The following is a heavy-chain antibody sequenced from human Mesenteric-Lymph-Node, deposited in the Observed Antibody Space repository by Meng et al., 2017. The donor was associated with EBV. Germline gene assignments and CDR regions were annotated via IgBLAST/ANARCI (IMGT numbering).Heavy chain of an antibody. J-gene: IGHJ5*02. D-gene: IGHD6-6*01. Sequence: QVHLPRWGADLCKLSETLSLTCAVYGGSFSGYYWSWIRQPPGKGLEWIGEINHSGSTNYNPSLKSRVTISVDTSKNQFSLKLSSVTAADTAVYYCARRLIAARGYRGRWFDPWGQGTLVTVSS. CDR2: INHSGST. CDR3: ARRLIAARGYRGRWFDP. V-gene: IGHV4-34*01. CDR1: GGSFSGYY.